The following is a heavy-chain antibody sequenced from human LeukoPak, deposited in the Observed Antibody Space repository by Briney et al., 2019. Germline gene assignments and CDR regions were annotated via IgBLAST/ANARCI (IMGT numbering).Heavy chain of an antibody. Sequence: ASETLSLTCTFSGGSFSPAHWSWIRQPPGKGLEWIGYIYYSGSTNYNPSLKSRVTISVDTSKNQFSLKLSSVTAADTAVYYCARPSLLLSIRGAFDIWGQGTMVTVSS. J-gene: IGHJ3*02. V-gene: IGHV4-59*08. CDR2: IYYSGST. CDR1: GGSFSPAH. D-gene: IGHD3-10*01. CDR3: ARPSLLLSIRGAFDI.